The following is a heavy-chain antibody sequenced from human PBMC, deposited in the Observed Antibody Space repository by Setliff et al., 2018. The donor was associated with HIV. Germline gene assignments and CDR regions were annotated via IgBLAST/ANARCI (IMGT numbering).Heavy chain of an antibody. J-gene: IGHJ6*02. CDR2: IIPVFGTV. D-gene: IGHD2-2*01. CDR1: GGTFSSYA. Sequence: ASVKVSCKASGGTFSSYAISWMRQAPGQGLEWLGGIIPVFGTVNYAQRFQGRVTITADESTSTAYLELSSLRSEDTAVYYCARGVSSLSCSCASCFYYYGMDVWGQGTTVTVSS. V-gene: IGHV1-69*13. CDR3: ARGVSSLSCSCASCFYYYGMDV.